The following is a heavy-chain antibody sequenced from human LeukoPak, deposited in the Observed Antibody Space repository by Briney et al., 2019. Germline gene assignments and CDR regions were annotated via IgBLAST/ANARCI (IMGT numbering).Heavy chain of an antibody. V-gene: IGHV3-23*01. Sequence: GGSLRLSCAASGFTFSTYAMSWVRQVPGKGLEWVSTITGGGTYYADSVKGRSTISRDNAKNSLYLQMNGLRAEDTAVYYCARDKGDYHTSGSLFVFGGQGTLVTVSS. CDR2: ITGGGT. D-gene: IGHD3-22*01. CDR3: ARDKGDYHTSGSLFVF. CDR1: GFTFSTYA. J-gene: IGHJ4*02.